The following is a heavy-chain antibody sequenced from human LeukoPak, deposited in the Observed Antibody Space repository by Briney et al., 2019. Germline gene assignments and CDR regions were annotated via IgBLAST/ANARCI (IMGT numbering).Heavy chain of an antibody. Sequence: ASVKVSCKASGYTFISYDINWVRQAAGQGLEWMGWINPNSGGTNYAQKFQGRVTMTRDTSISTAYMELSRLRSDDTAVYYCVLVLDYYFDYWGQGTLVTVSS. V-gene: IGHV1-2*02. CDR3: VLVLDYYFDY. CDR2: INPNSGGT. CDR1: GYTFISYD. J-gene: IGHJ4*02. D-gene: IGHD3/OR15-3a*01.